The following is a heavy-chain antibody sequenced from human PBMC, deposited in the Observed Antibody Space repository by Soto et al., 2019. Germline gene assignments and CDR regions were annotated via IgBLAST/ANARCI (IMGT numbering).Heavy chain of an antibody. CDR1: GFTFDDYA. J-gene: IGHJ5*02. CDR2: ISWNSGSI. CDR3: INPRDTSSSSRFDP. D-gene: IGHD6-6*01. V-gene: IGHV3-9*01. Sequence: SLRLSCAASGFTFDDYAMHWVRQGPGKGLEWVSGISWNSGSIGYVNSVQGRFTISRDNVKKSLYLQKNSVRPEDKALYYCINPRDTSSSSRFDPWGHGTLATVSS.